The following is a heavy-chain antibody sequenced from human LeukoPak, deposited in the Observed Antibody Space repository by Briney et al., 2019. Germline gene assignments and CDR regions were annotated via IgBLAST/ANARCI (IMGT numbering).Heavy chain of an antibody. D-gene: IGHD2-2*01. CDR3: APMSGVVSGRYHDAFDI. V-gene: IGHV4-39*07. CDR2: IYYNGGT. Sequence: SETLSLTCTVSGGSMRTTTYYWGWIRQPPGKGLEWIGSIYYNGGTYYNPSLKSRVTISLDTSNNQFSVKLSSVTAADTAVYYCAPMSGVVSGRYHDAFDIWGQGTMVTVSS. CDR1: GGSMRTTTYY. J-gene: IGHJ3*02.